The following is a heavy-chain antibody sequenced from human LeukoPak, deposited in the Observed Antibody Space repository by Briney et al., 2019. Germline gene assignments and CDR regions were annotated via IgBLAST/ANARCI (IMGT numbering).Heavy chain of an antibody. CDR1: GFTFTSSG. CDR3: ASSLGYCSGGSCSQAFDY. V-gene: IGHV1-18*01. J-gene: IGHJ4*02. Sequence: ASVKVSCKTSGFTFTSSGISWVRQAPGQGLEWLGWISGFNGNTNYAQKLQGRVTMTTDTSTSTAYMELRSLRSDDTAVYYCASSLGYCSGGSCSQAFDYWGQGTLVTVSS. CDR2: ISGFNGNT. D-gene: IGHD2-15*01.